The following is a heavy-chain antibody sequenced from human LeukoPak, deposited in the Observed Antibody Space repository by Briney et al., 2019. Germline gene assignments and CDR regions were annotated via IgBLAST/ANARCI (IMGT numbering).Heavy chain of an antibody. CDR1: GGSISSYY. CDR3: ARSPLLRSSSWYVY. V-gene: IGHV4-59*01. J-gene: IGHJ4*02. CDR2: IYYSGST. Sequence: PSETLSLTCTVSGGSISSYYWSRIRQPPGKGLEWIGYIYYSGSTNYNPSLKSRVTISVDTSKNQFSLKLSSVTAADTAVYYCARSPLLRSSSWYVYWGQGTLVSVSS. D-gene: IGHD6-13*01.